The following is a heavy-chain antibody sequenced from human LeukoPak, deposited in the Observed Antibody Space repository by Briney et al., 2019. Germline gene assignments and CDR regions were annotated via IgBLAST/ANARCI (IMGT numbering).Heavy chain of an antibody. CDR1: GFTFSSYW. J-gene: IGHJ4*02. CDR2: IYSGGST. Sequence: PGGSLRLSCAASGFTFSSYWMSWVRQAPGKGLEWVSVIYSGGSTYYADSVKGRLTISRDNSKNTLYLQMNSLRAEDTAVYYCVRGGVDYWGQGTLVTVSS. V-gene: IGHV3-66*01. CDR3: VRGGVDY. D-gene: IGHD3-16*01.